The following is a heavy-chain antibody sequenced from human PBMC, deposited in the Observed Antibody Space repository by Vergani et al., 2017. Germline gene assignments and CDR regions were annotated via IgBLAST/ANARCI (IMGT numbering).Heavy chain of an antibody. J-gene: IGHJ6*03. Sequence: QVQLQQWGAGLLKPSETLSLTCAVYGGSFSGYYWSWIRQPPGKGLEWIGEINHSGSTNYNPSLKSRVTISVDTSKNQFSLKLSSLTAADTAVYYCARAGRLHLGELSIRGRGQHPVGYYYYYMDVWGKGTTVTVSS. CDR2: INHSGST. V-gene: IGHV4-34*01. CDR3: ARAGRLHLGELSIRGRGQHPVGYYYYYMDV. CDR1: GGSFSGYY. D-gene: IGHD3-16*02.